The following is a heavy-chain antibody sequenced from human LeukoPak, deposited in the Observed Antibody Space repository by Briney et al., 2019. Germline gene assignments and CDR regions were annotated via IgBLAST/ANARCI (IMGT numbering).Heavy chain of an antibody. D-gene: IGHD5-18*01. CDR2: INHSGST. CDR3: ARDSYGDDY. CDR1: GGSISSYY. Sequence: SETLSLTCTVSGGSISSYYWSWIRQPPGKGLEWIGEINHSGSTNYNPSLKSRVTISVDTSKNQFSLKLSSVTAADTAVYYCARDSYGDDYWGQGTLVTVSS. J-gene: IGHJ4*02. V-gene: IGHV4-34*01.